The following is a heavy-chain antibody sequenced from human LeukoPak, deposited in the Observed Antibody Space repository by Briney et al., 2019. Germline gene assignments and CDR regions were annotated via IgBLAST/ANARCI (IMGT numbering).Heavy chain of an antibody. CDR2: INHSGGT. CDR3: AFEGPVSGYAFDP. V-gene: IGHV4-34*01. J-gene: IGHJ5*02. CDR1: GESFSEYY. D-gene: IGHD5-12*01. Sequence: SETLSLTCTVYGESFSEYYWSWIRQPPGKGLEWIGQINHSGGTNYHPSLKTRVTISLDTSKNQVSLKLRSVTAADTAVYYCAFEGPVSGYAFDPWGQGALVAVSS.